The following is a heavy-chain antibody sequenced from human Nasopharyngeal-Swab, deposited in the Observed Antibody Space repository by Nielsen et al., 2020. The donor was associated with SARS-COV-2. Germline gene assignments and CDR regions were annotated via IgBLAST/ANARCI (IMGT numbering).Heavy chain of an antibody. D-gene: IGHD6-13*01. Sequence: ETLSLTCAASGFSFSTYSMNWVRQAPGKGLEWVSSISPTSTYIYYADSVKGRFTISRDNTRNSLYLQMNSLTAEDTAAYYCARDLLSSWRAIGNWYFDLWGRGTLVTVSS. CDR2: ISPTSTYI. CDR3: ARDLLSSWRAIGNWYFDL. V-gene: IGHV3-21*01. CDR1: GFSFSTYS. J-gene: IGHJ2*01.